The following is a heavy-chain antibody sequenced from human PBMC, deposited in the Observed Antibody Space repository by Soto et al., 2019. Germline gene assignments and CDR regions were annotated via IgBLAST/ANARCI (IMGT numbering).Heavy chain of an antibody. CDR1: GFTFSSYW. J-gene: IGHJ4*02. CDR3: ARDGVDDSSGWKY. D-gene: IGHD6-19*01. V-gene: IGHV3-7*03. Sequence: GGSLRLSCAASGFTFSSYWMSWVRQAPGKGLEWVANIKQDGSEKYYVDSVKGRFPISRDNAKNSLYLQMNSLRAEDTAVYYCARDGVDDSSGWKYWGQGTLVTVSS. CDR2: IKQDGSEK.